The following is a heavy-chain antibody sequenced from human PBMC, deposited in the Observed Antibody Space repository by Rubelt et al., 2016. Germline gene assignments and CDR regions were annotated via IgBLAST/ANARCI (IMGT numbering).Heavy chain of an antibody. CDR3: TRVAHSSGASYVDY. CDR2: IDGGGGST. CDR1: GFTFSNYA. Sequence: EVQVLESGGGLVQPGGSLRLSCAASGFTFSNYAMSWVRQAPGKGLEWVSTIDGGGGSTYYAESVKGRLTISRDNSKNTRYLQMNSLRADDTAVYYCTRVAHSSGASYVDYWGQGTLVTVSS. V-gene: IGHV3-23*01. D-gene: IGHD2-8*02. J-gene: IGHJ4*02.